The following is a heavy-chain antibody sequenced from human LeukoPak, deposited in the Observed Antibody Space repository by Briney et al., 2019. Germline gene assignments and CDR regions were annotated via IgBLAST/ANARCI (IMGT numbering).Heavy chain of an antibody. CDR1: GGSVSSGRYY. Sequence: PSETLSLTCTVSGGSVSSGRYYWSWIRQPPGKGLEWIGYIYYSGSTNYNPSLKSRVTISVDTSKNQFSLKLSSVTAADTAVYYCARDPVPAYCSGGSCLWAFDIWGQGTMVTVSS. CDR3: ARDPVPAYCSGGSCLWAFDI. J-gene: IGHJ3*02. V-gene: IGHV4-61*01. D-gene: IGHD2-15*01. CDR2: IYYSGST.